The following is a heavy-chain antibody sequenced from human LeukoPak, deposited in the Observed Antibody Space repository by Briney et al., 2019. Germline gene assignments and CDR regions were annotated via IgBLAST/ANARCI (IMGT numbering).Heavy chain of an antibody. CDR2: ISSSGSTI. CDR3: ARGGGSYYDGVY. D-gene: IGHD1-26*01. J-gene: IGHJ4*02. V-gene: IGHV3-11*01. CDR1: VFTFCHYY. Sequence: GGGLRLSCVSSVFTFCHYYMSSMRPAPARGLEGVSDISSSGSTIYYADSVKGRFTISRDNAKNSLYLQMNSLRAEDTAVYYCARGGGSYYDGVYWGQGPLVTVSS.